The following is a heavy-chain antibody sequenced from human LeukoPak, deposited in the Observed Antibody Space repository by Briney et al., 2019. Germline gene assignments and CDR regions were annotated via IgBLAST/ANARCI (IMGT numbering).Heavy chain of an antibody. J-gene: IGHJ3*01. Sequence: GGSLRLSCAASGFTFSGHTMNWVRQAPGKGLEWVSCIGSGSSSIYYADSVKGRFTISRDNAKNSLYLQMNSLRAEDTAIYYCARELPGEAFDVWGQGTMVTVSS. CDR2: IGSGSSSI. CDR1: GFTFSGHT. V-gene: IGHV3-21*01. D-gene: IGHD7-27*01. CDR3: ARELPGEAFDV.